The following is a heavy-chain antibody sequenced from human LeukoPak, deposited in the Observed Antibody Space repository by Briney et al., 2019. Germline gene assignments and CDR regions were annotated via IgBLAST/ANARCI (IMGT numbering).Heavy chain of an antibody. CDR2: INPNSGGT. Sequence: GASVKVSCKASGYTFTGYYMHWVRQAPGQGLEWMGWINPNSGGTNYAQKFQGGVTMTRDTSISTAYMELSRLRSDDTAVYYCARDLAMVRGAAYYYMDVWGKGTTVTVSS. CDR3: ARDLAMVRGAAYYYMDV. V-gene: IGHV1-2*02. D-gene: IGHD3-10*01. CDR1: GYTFTGYY. J-gene: IGHJ6*03.